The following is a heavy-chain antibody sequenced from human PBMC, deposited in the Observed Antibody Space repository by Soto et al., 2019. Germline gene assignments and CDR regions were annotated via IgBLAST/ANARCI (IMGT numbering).Heavy chain of an antibody. V-gene: IGHV3-48*01. CDR2: ISSSSSTI. CDR1: GFSFSSYT. Sequence: GGSLRLSCAASGFSFSSYTMNWVRQAPGKGLEWVSYISSSSSTIYYADSVKGRFTISRDNAKHSPYLQMNSLRAEDTAVYYCARVSGREGYMDVWGKGTTVTV. J-gene: IGHJ6*03. CDR3: ARVSGREGYMDV. D-gene: IGHD6-25*01.